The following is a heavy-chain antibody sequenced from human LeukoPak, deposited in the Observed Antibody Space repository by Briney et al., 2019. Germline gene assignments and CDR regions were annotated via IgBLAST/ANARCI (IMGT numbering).Heavy chain of an antibody. CDR1: GGSISSGGYY. J-gene: IGHJ6*02. CDR3: AREKVDDLRYFDGEDYYYGMDV. Sequence: SETLSLTCTVSGGSISSGGYYWSWIRQPPGKGLEWIGGIYYSGSTYYNPSLKSRVTISVDTSKNQFSLKLSSVTAADTAVYYCAREKVDDLRYFDGEDYYYGMDVWGQGTTVTVSS. CDR2: IYYSGST. D-gene: IGHD3-9*01. V-gene: IGHV4-39*07.